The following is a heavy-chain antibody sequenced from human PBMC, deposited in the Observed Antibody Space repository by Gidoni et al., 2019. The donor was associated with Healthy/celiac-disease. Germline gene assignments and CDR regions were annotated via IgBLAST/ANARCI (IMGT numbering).Heavy chain of an antibody. D-gene: IGHD1-26*01. CDR2: INPSVGST. CDR1: GYTFTNYY. CDR3: ARGSGTFTKALDY. J-gene: IGHJ4*02. V-gene: IGHV1-46*01. Sequence: QVQLVQSGAEVKKPGASVKVACKASGYTFTNYYIHWVRQAPGQGLEWMVIINPSVGSTNYAQKFQDRVTMTRDTSTSTVYMELSSLRSEDTAVYYCARGSGTFTKALDYWGQGTLVTVSS.